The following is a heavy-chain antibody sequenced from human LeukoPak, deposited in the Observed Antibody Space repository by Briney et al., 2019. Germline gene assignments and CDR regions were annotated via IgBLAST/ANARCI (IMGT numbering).Heavy chain of an antibody. V-gene: IGHV3-33*01. CDR2: IWYDGSNK. CDR1: GFTFSSYG. CDR3: ARGPLYYYDSSGYYDY. D-gene: IGHD3-22*01. Sequence: GGSLRLSCAASGFTFSSYGMHWVRQAPGKGLEWVAVIWYDGSNKYYADSVKGRFTISRDNSKNTLYLQMNSLRAEDTAVYYCARGPLYYYDSSGYYDYWGQGTLVTVSS. J-gene: IGHJ4*02.